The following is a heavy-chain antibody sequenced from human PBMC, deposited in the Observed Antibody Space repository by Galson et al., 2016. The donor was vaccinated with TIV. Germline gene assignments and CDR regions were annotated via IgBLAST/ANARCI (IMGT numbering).Heavy chain of an antibody. J-gene: IGHJ4*02. D-gene: IGHD5-24*01. CDR1: GDSVSSKSAA. CDR2: TYSRFRWYN. Sequence: CAISGDSVSSKSAAWNWIRQSPSRGLEWLGRTYSRFRWYNEYAVSVRSRISINPDTSKNQFSLQLNSVTLEDTAIYYCARGGGDGQKALTHFDHWGQGTLVTVSS. CDR3: ARGGGDGQKALTHFDH. V-gene: IGHV6-1*01.